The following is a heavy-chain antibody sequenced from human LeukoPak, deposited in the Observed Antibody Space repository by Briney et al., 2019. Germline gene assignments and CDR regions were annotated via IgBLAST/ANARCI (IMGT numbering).Heavy chain of an antibody. CDR3: ARSSIRSGSYRFLYFDY. D-gene: IGHD1-26*01. CDR2: ISGSSSYI. Sequence: GGSLRLSCAASGFTFSSYSMNWVRQAPGKGLEWVSSISGSSSYIYYADSVKGRFTISRDNAKNSLYLQMNSLRAEDTAVYYCARSSIRSGSYRFLYFDYLGQGTQVTVSS. J-gene: IGHJ4*02. V-gene: IGHV3-21*01. CDR1: GFTFSSYS.